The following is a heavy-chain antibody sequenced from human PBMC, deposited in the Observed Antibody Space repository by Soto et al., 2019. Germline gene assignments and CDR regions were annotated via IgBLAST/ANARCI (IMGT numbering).Heavy chain of an antibody. CDR3: ARVLRGWFDP. CDR2: ISHSGIT. Sequence: SETLSLTCAASGGSITSANWWTFVRQPPGGGLEWIGEISHSGITNYKASLKSRVTMSVDKTKNDVSLKLTSVTAADTAVYYCARVLRGWFDPWGQGTPVTVSS. J-gene: IGHJ5*02. V-gene: IGHV4-4*02. CDR1: GGSITSANW.